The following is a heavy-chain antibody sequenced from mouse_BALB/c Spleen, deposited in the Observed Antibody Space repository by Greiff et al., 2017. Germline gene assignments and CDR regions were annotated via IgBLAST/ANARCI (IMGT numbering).Heavy chain of an antibody. Sequence: EVKLMESGGGLVKPGGSLKLSCAASGFTFSDYYMYWVRQTPEKRLEWVATISDGGSYTYYPDSVKGRFTISRDNAKNNLYLQMSSLKSEDTAMYYCGYYYGSSYAMDYWGQGTSVTVSS. J-gene: IGHJ4*01. CDR1: GFTFSDYY. CDR2: ISDGGSYT. V-gene: IGHV5-4*02. CDR3: GYYYGSSYAMDY. D-gene: IGHD1-1*01.